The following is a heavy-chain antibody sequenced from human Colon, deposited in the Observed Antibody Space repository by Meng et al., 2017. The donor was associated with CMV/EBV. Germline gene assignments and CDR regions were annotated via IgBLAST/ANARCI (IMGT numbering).Heavy chain of an antibody. CDR2: IDASGEAT. Sequence: GESLKISCAASGFTFRSSAMSWVRQTPGQGLEWVSTIDASGEATYYADSVKGRFTISRDNSRSTLYLQIRGLRGDDTAVYFCASVVKDNILSPMRPDYWGQGTPVTVSS. V-gene: IGHV3-23*01. CDR1: GFTFRSSA. CDR3: ASVVKDNILSPMRPDY. J-gene: IGHJ4*02. D-gene: IGHD2-15*01.